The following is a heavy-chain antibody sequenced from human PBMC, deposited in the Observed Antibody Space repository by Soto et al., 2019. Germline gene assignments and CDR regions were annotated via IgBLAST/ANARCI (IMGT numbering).Heavy chain of an antibody. Sequence: SETLSLTXTVSGYSTSSGSYWAWIRQPPGKGPEWIASIYHGGTTFYNPSLKSRITISVDTSNNQFSLKLTSVTAADTAVYYCARVHVMVVAGSTFDYWGHGTLVTV. V-gene: IGHV4-38-2*02. CDR3: ARVHVMVVAGSTFDY. J-gene: IGHJ4*01. CDR1: GYSTSSGSY. CDR2: IYHGGTT. D-gene: IGHD6-19*01.